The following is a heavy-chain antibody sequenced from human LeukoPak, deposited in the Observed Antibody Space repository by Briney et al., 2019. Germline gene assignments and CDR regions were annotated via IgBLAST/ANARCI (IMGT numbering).Heavy chain of an antibody. CDR2: ISSSSSYI. CDR1: GFTFSSYS. D-gene: IGHD2-2*01. CDR3: AKGSIVVPDY. Sequence: PGGSLRLSCAASGFTFSSYSMNWVRQAPGKGLEWVSSISSSSSYIYYADSVKGRFTISRDNSKNTLYLQMNSLRAEDTAVYYCAKGSIVVPDYWGQGTLVTVSS. V-gene: IGHV3-21*04. J-gene: IGHJ4*02.